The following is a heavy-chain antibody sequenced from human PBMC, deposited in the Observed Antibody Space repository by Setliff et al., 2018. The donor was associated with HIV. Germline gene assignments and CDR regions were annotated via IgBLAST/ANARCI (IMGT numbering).Heavy chain of an antibody. CDR3: ARDRLPDAFDI. V-gene: IGHV3-21*05. Sequence: NPGGSLRLSCAASGFTFGSYSMNWVRQAPGKGLEWISYITKRADETHYADSVKGRFSISRDTAKNSLYLQMNSLRPEDTALYYCARDRLPDAFDIWGQGTMVTVSS. J-gene: IGHJ3*02. CDR2: ITKRADET. CDR1: GFTFGSYS.